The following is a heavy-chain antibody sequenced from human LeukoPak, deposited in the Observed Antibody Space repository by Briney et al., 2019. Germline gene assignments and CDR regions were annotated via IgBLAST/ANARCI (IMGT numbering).Heavy chain of an antibody. D-gene: IGHD2-15*01. Sequence: SETLSLTCTVSGGSISSSSHYWGWIRQPPGKGLEWIGSIYYSGSTYYNPSLKSRVTISVDTSKNQFSLKLSSVTAADTAVYYCARLLWGNSGGYYWGQGTLVTVSS. J-gene: IGHJ4*02. CDR3: ARLLWGNSGGYY. V-gene: IGHV4-39*01. CDR1: GGSISSSSHY. CDR2: IYYSGST.